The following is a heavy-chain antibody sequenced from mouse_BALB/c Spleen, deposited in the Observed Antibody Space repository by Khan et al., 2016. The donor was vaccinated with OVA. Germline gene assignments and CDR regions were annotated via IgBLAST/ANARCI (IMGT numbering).Heavy chain of an antibody. J-gene: IGHJ2*01. CDR1: GPHIKEPY. CDR2: NGPSNGNT. V-gene: IGHV14-3*02. Sequence: VQLKPSWGELFKFGAPVQLSCPTSGPHIKEPYIHLPKQLPEPGPEWIGRNGPSNGNTKYAPKFQGKATITADTSSNPAYLQLSSLTSEDTAVYYCARMARKWGQGTTLTVSS. CDR3: ARMARK.